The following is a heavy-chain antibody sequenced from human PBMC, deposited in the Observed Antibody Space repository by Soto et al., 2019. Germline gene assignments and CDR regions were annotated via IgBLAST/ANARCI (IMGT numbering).Heavy chain of an antibody. CDR1: GFSLSNARMG. Sequence: SAPTLVNPTETLTLTCTVSGFSLSNARMGVSWIRQPPGKALEWLAHIFSNDEKSYSTSLKSRLTISKDTSKSQVVLTITIKGPVHTATYYCALARADILTGYYMAFDIWGQGTMVTVSS. D-gene: IGHD3-9*01. CDR3: ALARADILTGYYMAFDI. V-gene: IGHV2-26*01. CDR2: IFSNDEK. J-gene: IGHJ3*02.